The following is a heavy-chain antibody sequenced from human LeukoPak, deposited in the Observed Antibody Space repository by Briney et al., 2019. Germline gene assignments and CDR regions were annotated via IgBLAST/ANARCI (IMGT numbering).Heavy chain of an antibody. CDR1: GFTFDDYA. Sequence: PGGSLRLSCAASGFTFDDYAMHWVRQAPGKGLEWVSGISWNSGSIGYADSVKGRFTISRDNAKNSLYLQMNSLRAEDTALYYCAKVAGTYYWYFDLWGRGTLVTVSS. V-gene: IGHV3-9*01. J-gene: IGHJ2*01. CDR3: AKVAGTYYWYFDL. D-gene: IGHD6-13*01. CDR2: ISWNSGSI.